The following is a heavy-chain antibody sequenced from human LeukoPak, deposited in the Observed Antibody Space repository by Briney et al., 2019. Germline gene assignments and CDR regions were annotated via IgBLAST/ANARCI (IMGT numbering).Heavy chain of an antibody. V-gene: IGHV3-48*01. CDR1: GLTFSSYS. CDR2: ISASSGSI. CDR3: ASQQLVLEY. D-gene: IGHD6-13*01. Sequence: GGSLRLSCAASGLTFSSYSMNWVRQAPGKGLEWVSYISASSGSIYYADSVKGRFTISRDNAKNSLYLQMNSLRAEDTAVSYCASQQLVLEYWGQGTLVTVSS. J-gene: IGHJ4*02.